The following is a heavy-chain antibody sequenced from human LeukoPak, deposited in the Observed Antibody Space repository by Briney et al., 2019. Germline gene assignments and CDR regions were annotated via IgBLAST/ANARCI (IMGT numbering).Heavy chain of an antibody. CDR2: ISHSGGRT. V-gene: IGHV3-23*01. CDR3: AQAPEYSGTYYTFDS. Sequence: GGSLRLSCATSGFTFTIYAMNWVRQAPGKGLEWVSAISHSGGRTYYADSVKGRFTISRDNPKNTLYLQMNSLRAEDTAVYYCAQAPEYSGTYYTFDSWGQGTLVTVSS. CDR1: GFTFTIYA. D-gene: IGHD1-26*01. J-gene: IGHJ4*02.